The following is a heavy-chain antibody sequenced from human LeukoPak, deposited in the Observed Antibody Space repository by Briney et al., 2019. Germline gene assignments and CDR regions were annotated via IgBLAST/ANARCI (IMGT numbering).Heavy chain of an antibody. Sequence: GGSLRLSCAASGFTFSSYDMHWVRQATGKGLEWVSAIGTAGDTYYPGSVKGRFTISRENAKNSLYLQMNSLRAGDTAVYYCARGGYCSGGSCYDTVILDYWGQGTLVTVSS. CDR1: GFTFSSYD. CDR3: ARGGYCSGGSCYDTVILDY. D-gene: IGHD2-15*01. V-gene: IGHV3-13*01. CDR2: IGTAGDT. J-gene: IGHJ4*02.